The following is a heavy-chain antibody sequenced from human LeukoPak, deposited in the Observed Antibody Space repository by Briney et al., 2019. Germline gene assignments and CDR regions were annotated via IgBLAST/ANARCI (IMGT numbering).Heavy chain of an antibody. CDR1: GFTFSSYA. CDR3: ARDMGSVVVGYYYGMDV. V-gene: IGHV3-30*04. Sequence: GRSLRLSCAASGFTFSSYAMHWVRQAPGKGLEWVAVISYDGSNKYYADSVKGRFTISRDNSKNTLYLQMNSLRAEDTAVYYCARDMGSVVVGYYYGMDVWGQGTTVTVSS. J-gene: IGHJ6*02. CDR2: ISYDGSNK. D-gene: IGHD2-2*03.